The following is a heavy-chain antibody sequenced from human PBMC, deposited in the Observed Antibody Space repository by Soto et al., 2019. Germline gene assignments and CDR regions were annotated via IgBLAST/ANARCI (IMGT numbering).Heavy chain of an antibody. J-gene: IGHJ4*02. V-gene: IGHV3-30*18. Sequence: QVQLVESGGGVVQPGRSLRLSCAASGFIFSTYGMHWVRQAPGKGLEWVAVISNDGSNKYYAESVKGRFTISRDNSKNTLYLQVNSLRAEDTAVYYCAKGLDQWELTYFNSWGQGTLVTVSS. D-gene: IGHD1-26*01. CDR2: ISNDGSNK. CDR1: GFIFSTYG. CDR3: AKGLDQWELTYFNS.